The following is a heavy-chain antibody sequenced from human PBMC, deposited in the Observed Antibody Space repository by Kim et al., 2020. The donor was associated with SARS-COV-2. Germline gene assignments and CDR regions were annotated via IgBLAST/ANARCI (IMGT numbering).Heavy chain of an antibody. CDR1: GFTFSSYG. V-gene: IGHV3-33*01. CDR3: AREAAVAGVGGGMDV. Sequence: GGSLRLSCAASGFTFSSYGMHWVRQAPGKGLEWVAVIWYDGSNKYYADSVKGRFTISRDNSKNTLYLQMNSLRAEDTAVYYCAREAAVAGVGGGMDVWGQGTTVTVSS. J-gene: IGHJ6*02. CDR2: IWYDGSNK. D-gene: IGHD6-19*01.